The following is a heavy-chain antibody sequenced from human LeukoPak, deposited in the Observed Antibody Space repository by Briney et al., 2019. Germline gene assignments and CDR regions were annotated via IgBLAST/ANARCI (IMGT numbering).Heavy chain of an antibody. CDR3: ARESGPIRIDYDFWSGPLDP. CDR2: IYSGGNT. D-gene: IGHD3-3*01. J-gene: IGHJ5*02. Sequence: PGGSLRLSCAASGFTVSSNYMSWVRQAPGKGLEWVSVIYSGGNTYYADSVKGRFTISRDNSKNTLYLQMNSLRAEDTAVYYCARESGPIRIDYDFWSGPLDPWGQGTLVTVSS. CDR1: GFTVSSNY. V-gene: IGHV3-53*01.